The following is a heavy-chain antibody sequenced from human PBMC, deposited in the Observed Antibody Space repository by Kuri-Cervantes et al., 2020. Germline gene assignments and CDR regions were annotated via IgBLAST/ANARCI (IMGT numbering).Heavy chain of an antibody. CDR2: ITPFNGNT. V-gene: IGHV1-45*02. Sequence: SVKVSCKASGYTFTYRYLHWVRQAPGQALEWMGWITPFNGNTNYAQKFQDRVTITRDRSMSTAYMELRSLRSDDTAVYHCVRALSLVGATSDFDYWGQGTLVTVSS. CDR1: GYTFTYRY. D-gene: IGHD1-26*01. CDR3: VRALSLVGATSDFDY. J-gene: IGHJ4*02.